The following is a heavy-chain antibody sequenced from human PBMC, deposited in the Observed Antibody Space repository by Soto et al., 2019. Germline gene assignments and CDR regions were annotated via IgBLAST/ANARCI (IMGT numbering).Heavy chain of an antibody. CDR3: ARGLRSSRSSY. J-gene: IGHJ4*02. Sequence: SVKVSCKASGGTFSSYTISWVRQAPGQGLEWMGRIIPILGIANYAQKFQGRVTVTADTSISTAYMELSSLRSEDTAVYYCARGLRSSRSSYWGQGTLVTVSS. CDR1: GGTFSSYT. V-gene: IGHV1-69*02. CDR2: IIPILGIA. D-gene: IGHD6-13*01.